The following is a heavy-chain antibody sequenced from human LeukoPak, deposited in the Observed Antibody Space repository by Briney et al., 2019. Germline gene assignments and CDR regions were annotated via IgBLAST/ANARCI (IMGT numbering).Heavy chain of an antibody. D-gene: IGHD2-2*01. CDR1: GFTFSSYA. CDR3: AKLITGSSTLSILDY. J-gene: IGHJ4*02. Sequence: PGGSLRLSCAASGFTFSSYAMSWVRQAPGKGLEWVSVISGSGGTTYYADSVKGRLTISRDDSKNTLYLQMNSLRAEDTAVYYCAKLITGSSTLSILDYWGEGTLVTVSS. V-gene: IGHV3-23*01. CDR2: ISGSGGTT.